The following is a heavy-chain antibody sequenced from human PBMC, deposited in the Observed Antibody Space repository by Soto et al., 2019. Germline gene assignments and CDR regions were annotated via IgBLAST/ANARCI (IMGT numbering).Heavy chain of an antibody. J-gene: IGHJ3*02. D-gene: IGHD3-22*01. CDR3: ARDRKYYYDSSGYGPFDI. CDR2: IIPIFGTA. CDR1: GGTFSSYA. V-gene: IGHV1-69*01. Sequence: QVQLVQSGAEVKRPGSSVKVSCKASGGTFSSYAISWVRQAPGQGLEWMGGIIPIFGTANYAQKFQGRVTITADESTSTAYMELSSLRSEDTAVYYCARDRKYYYDSSGYGPFDIWGQGTMVTVSS.